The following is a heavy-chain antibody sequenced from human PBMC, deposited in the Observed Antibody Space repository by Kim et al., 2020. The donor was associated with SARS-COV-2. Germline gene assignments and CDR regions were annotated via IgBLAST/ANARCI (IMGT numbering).Heavy chain of an antibody. J-gene: IGHJ6*02. CDR3: AKDRWLDLGGNYYYYFGMDV. D-gene: IGHD6-19*01. Sequence: GRFTISRDNAKNTLYLQMNSLRVDDTAVYYCAKDRWLDLGGNYYYYFGMDVWGQGTTVTVSS. V-gene: IGHV3-30*02.